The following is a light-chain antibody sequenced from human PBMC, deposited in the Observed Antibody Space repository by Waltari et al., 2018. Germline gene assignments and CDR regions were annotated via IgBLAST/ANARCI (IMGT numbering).Light chain of an antibody. CDR1: QAISGY. V-gene: IGKV1-9*01. Sequence: NQLTQSPSSLSASVGDRVTITCRASQAISGYLAWYQQKPGKAPKLLIYAASTLQSGVPSRFSGSGSGTDFTLTISSLQPEDFATYYCQQFVSSPRTFGQGTKVEFK. CDR3: QQFVSSPRT. J-gene: IGKJ1*01. CDR2: AAS.